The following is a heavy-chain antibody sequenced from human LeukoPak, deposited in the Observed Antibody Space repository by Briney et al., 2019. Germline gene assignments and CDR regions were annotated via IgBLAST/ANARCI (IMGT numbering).Heavy chain of an antibody. D-gene: IGHD3-22*01. J-gene: IGHJ6*03. Sequence: GGSLRLSCAASGFTVSSNYMSWVRQAPGKGLEWVSVIYSGGSTYYADSVKGRFTISRDNSKSTLYLQMNSLRAEDTAVYYCARDSYDSSGYDYYMDVWGKGTTVTVSS. V-gene: IGHV3-66*02. CDR3: ARDSYDSSGYDYYMDV. CDR2: IYSGGST. CDR1: GFTVSSNY.